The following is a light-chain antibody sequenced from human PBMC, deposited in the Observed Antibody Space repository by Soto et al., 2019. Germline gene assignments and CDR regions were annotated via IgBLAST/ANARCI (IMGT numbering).Light chain of an antibody. J-gene: IGLJ1*01. CDR2: DVT. CDR1: SNDGGGYNY. CDR3: CSYTTSNTRQIV. Sequence: QSVLTQPAPVSGSPGQSITISCTGTSNDGGGYNYVSWYQQQPGKAPKFMIYDVTNRPSGVSNRFSGSKSGNTASLTISGLQAEDEADYYCCSYTTSNTRQIVFGTGTKVTVL. V-gene: IGLV2-14*01.